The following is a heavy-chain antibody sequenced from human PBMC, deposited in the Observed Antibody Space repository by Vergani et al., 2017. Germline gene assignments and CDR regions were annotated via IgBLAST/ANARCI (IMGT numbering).Heavy chain of an antibody. V-gene: IGHV1-8*01. CDR2: MNPNSGNT. CDR3: ARGLYYYDSSGYYYDYYYMDV. CDR1: GYTFTSYD. D-gene: IGHD3-22*01. Sequence: QVQLVQSGAEVKKPGASVKVSCKASGYTFTSYDINWVRQATGQGLEWMGWMNPNSGNTGYAQKFQGRVTMTRNTSISTAYMELSSLRSEDTAVYYCARGLYYYDSSGYYYDYYYMDVWGKGTTVTVS. J-gene: IGHJ6*03.